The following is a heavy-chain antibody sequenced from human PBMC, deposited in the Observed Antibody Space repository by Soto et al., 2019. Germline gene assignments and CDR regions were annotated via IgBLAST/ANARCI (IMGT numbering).Heavy chain of an antibody. CDR2: ISYSGST. V-gene: IGHV4-59*01. CDR1: GGSITSYY. Sequence: PSETLSLTCTVSGGSITSYYWSWTRQPPGKGLEWIGYISYSGSTNYNPSLKSRVTISADTSKNQISLKLTSVTAADKAVYYWASVCGSPYDFAFYIWGQGTMVPVSS. CDR3: ASVCGSPYDFAFYI. J-gene: IGHJ3*02. D-gene: IGHD3-16*01.